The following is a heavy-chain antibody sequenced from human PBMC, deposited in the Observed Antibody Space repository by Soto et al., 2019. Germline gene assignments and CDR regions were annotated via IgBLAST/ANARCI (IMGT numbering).Heavy chain of an antibody. CDR1: GFTFDDYT. J-gene: IGHJ6*02. V-gene: IGHV3-43*01. Sequence: GGSLRLSCAASGFTFDDYTMHWVRQAPGKGLEWVSLISWDGGSTYYADSVKGRFTISRDNSKNSLYLQMNSLRTEDTALYYCAKDQFRGYSGQGGGMDVWGQGTTVTVSS. CDR3: AKDQFRGYSGQGGGMDV. CDR2: ISWDGGST. D-gene: IGHD5-12*01.